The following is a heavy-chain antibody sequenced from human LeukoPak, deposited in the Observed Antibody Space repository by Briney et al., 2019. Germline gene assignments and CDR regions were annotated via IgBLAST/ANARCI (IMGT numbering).Heavy chain of an antibody. CDR1: GYTFSSYY. D-gene: IGHD3-22*01. V-gene: IGHV1-46*01. J-gene: IGHJ3*02. CDR2: INPSGGST. Sequence: GASVNVSCKASGYTFSSYYIHWVRQAPGQGLEWMGIINPSGGSTTYAQKFQGRVTMTRDTSTSTVYMEVSSLRSEDTAVYYCASRYYDSSGYTGWDFDIWGQGTMVTVSS. CDR3: ASRYYDSSGYTGWDFDI.